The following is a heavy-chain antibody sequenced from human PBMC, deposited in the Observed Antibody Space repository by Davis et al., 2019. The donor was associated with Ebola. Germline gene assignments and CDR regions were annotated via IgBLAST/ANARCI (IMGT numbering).Heavy chain of an antibody. Sequence: CTVPGGPLSSYYWTWIRQPPGKGLEWIGYIYYSGSTNYNPSLKSRVTISVDKSKNQFSLKLSSVTAADTAVYYCATSTYYYGMDVWGQGTMVTVSS. CDR1: GGPLSSYY. J-gene: IGHJ6*02. CDR2: IYYSGST. CDR3: ATSTYYYGMDV. V-gene: IGHV4-59*12.